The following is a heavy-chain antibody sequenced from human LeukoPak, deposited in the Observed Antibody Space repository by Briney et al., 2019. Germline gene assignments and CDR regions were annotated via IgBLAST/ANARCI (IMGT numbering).Heavy chain of an antibody. CDR3: ARLPPGEGTMVRGTYYYHYYGLDV. CDR2: VYYGGST. D-gene: IGHD3-10*01. Sequence: SETLSLTCSVSGGFITSFYWSWIRQAPGKGLEWIGYVYYGGSTDYNPSLKSRVSISVDTSKNQFSLRLTSVTAADTAMYYCARLPPGEGTMVRGTYYYHYYGLDVWGQGTTVTVSS. V-gene: IGHV4-59*08. J-gene: IGHJ6*02. CDR1: GGFITSFY.